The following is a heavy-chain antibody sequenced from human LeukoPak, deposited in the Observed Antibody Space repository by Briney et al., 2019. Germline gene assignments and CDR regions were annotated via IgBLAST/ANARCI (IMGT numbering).Heavy chain of an antibody. CDR3: ARQISATYYYGSGSYGASVDY. CDR1: GYTFTSYG. V-gene: IGHV1-18*01. D-gene: IGHD3-10*01. Sequence: GASVKVSCKASGYTFTSYGISWVRQAPGQGREGMGWISAYNGKTNYAQKLQATFTMTTDTSTSTAYMELRSLRSDDTAVYYCARQISATYYYGSGSYGASVDYWGQGTLVTVSS. J-gene: IGHJ4*02. CDR2: ISAYNGKT.